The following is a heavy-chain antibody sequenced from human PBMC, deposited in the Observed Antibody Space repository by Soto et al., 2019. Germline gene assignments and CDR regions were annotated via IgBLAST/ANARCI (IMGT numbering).Heavy chain of an antibody. D-gene: IGHD3-10*01. CDR2: IYYSGST. CDR1: GGSISSYY. Sequence: SETLSLTCTASGGSISSYYWSWIRQPPGKGLEWIGYIYYSGSTNYNPSLKSRVTISVDTSKNQFSLKLSSVTAADTAVYYCASLIMVRGVPYFDSWGQGTLVTVSS. CDR3: ASLIMVRGVPYFDS. V-gene: IGHV4-59*01. J-gene: IGHJ4*02.